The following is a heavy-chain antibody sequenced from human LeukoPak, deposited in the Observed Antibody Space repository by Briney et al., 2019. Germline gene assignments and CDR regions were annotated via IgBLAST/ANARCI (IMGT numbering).Heavy chain of an antibody. CDR2: INADGSTT. D-gene: IGHD1-14*01. J-gene: IGHJ3*01. CDR1: GFTFGNSW. V-gene: IGHV3-74*01. Sequence: GGSLRLSCAASGFTFGNSWVHWVRHAPGKGLVWVSLINADGSTTSYADSVKGRFTISRDNAGNTLSLEMNSLTIEDTAVYYCIVVVEPPDSDGFDVWGQGTVITVSS. CDR3: IVVVEPPDSDGFDV.